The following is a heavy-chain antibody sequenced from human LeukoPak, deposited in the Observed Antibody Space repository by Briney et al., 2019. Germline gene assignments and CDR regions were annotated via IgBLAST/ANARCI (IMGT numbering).Heavy chain of an antibody. CDR3: ASRPGYYYDSSGYQGRGAFDI. D-gene: IGHD3-22*01. V-gene: IGHV4-31*03. CDR1: GGSISSGGYY. Sequence: SETLSLTCTVSGGSISSGGYYWSWIRQHPGKGLEWIGYIYYSGSTYYNPSLKSRVTISVDTSKNQFSLKLSSVTAADTAVYYCASRPGYYYDSSGYQGRGAFDIWGQGTTVTVSS. CDR2: IYYSGST. J-gene: IGHJ3*02.